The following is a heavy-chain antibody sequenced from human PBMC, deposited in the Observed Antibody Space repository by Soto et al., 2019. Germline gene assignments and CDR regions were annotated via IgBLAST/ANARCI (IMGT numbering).Heavy chain of an antibody. J-gene: IGHJ4*02. D-gene: IGHD2-15*01. V-gene: IGHV1-2*02. Sequence: VPSVKVSCKASGYTFTGYYMHWVRQAPGQGLEWMGWINPNSGGTNYAQKIQGRVTMTRDTSISTAYMELSRLRSDDTAVYYCATNLRVVVAGSWGQGTLVTVSS. CDR1: GYTFTGYY. CDR2: INPNSGGT. CDR3: ATNLRVVVAGS.